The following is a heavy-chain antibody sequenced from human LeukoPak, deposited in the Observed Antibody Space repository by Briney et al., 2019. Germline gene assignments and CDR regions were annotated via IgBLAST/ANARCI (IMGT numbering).Heavy chain of an antibody. CDR2: INHSGST. Sequence: SETLSLTCTVSGGSISSYYWSWIRQPPGKGLEWIGEINHSGSTNYNPSLKSRVTISVDTSKNQFSLKLSSVTAADTAVYYCARSVSSSWGGGNFDYWGQGTLVTVSS. CDR1: GGSISSYY. CDR3: ARSVSSSWGGGNFDY. J-gene: IGHJ4*02. V-gene: IGHV4-34*01. D-gene: IGHD6-13*01.